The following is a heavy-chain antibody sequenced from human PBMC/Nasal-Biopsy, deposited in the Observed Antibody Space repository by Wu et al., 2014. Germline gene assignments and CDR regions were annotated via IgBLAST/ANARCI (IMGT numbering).Heavy chain of an antibody. V-gene: IGHV5-51*01. CDR1: GYSFPDYW. J-gene: IGHJ4*02. CDR2: IYPGDSDT. Sequence: VKKPGESLKISCKGSGYSFPDYWIGWVRQMPGKGLERMGIIYPGDSDTRYSPSFEGQVTMSADKSIKTAHLQWSSLKASDTAMYFCARLTPGRDGYYYFDYWGQGTLVTVSS. CDR3: ARLTPGRDGYYYFDY. D-gene: IGHD5-24*01.